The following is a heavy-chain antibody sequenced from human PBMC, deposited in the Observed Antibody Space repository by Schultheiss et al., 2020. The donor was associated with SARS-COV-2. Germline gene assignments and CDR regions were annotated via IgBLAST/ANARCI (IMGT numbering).Heavy chain of an antibody. CDR1: GGSISSSSYY. V-gene: IGHV4-61*01. CDR3: ARTMTTVTTFWDLQLLNFDY. J-gene: IGHJ4*02. Sequence: SETLSLTCTVSGGSISSSSYYWSWIRQPPGKGLEWIGYIYYSGSTNYNPSLKSRITISVDTSKNQFSLKLSSVTAADTAVYYCARTMTTVTTFWDLQLLNFDYWGQGTLVTVSS. CDR2: IYYSGST. D-gene: IGHD4-17*01.